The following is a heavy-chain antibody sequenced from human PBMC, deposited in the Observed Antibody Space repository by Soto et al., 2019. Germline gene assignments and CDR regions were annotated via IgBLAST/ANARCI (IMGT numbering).Heavy chain of an antibody. CDR2: IYTSGST. V-gene: IGHV4-4*07. Sequence: SETLSLTCSVSGGSISSYYWSWIRQPSGKGLEWIGRIYTSGSTNYNPSLKSRVTMSVETSKNQFSLKLSSVTAGDRAVYYCARAVRDSSGYHRREYFDYCGQGPLATVS. J-gene: IGHJ4*02. D-gene: IGHD3-22*01. CDR3: ARAVRDSSGYHRREYFDY. CDR1: GGSISSYY.